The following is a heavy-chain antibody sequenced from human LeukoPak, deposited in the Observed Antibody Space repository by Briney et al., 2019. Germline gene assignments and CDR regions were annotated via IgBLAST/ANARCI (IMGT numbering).Heavy chain of an antibody. CDR2: INHSGST. CDR3: ARWRAGWDCSGGSCYSDPDFDY. J-gene: IGHJ4*02. V-gene: IGHV4-34*09. CDR1: GGSFSGYY. Sequence: SETLSLTCAVYGGSFSGYYWSWIRQPPGKGLEWIGEINHSGSTNYNPSLKSRVTISVDTSKNQFSLKLSSVTAADTAVYYCARWRAGWDCSGGSCYSDPDFDYWGQGTLVTVSS. D-gene: IGHD2-15*01.